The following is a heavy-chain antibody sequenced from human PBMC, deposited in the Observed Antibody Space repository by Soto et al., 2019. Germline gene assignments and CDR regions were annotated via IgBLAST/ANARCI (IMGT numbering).Heavy chain of an antibody. CDR2: TYYSGST. V-gene: IGHV4-59*01. D-gene: IGHD3-3*01. CDR1: GGSISSYY. J-gene: IGHJ6*04. Sequence: PSETLSLTCTVSGGSISSYYWSWIRQPPGKGLEWIGYTYYSGSTNYNPSLKGRVTISVDTSKNQFSLKLSSVTAADTAVYYCARSITIFGVASDPTYGMDVWGEGTTVTVSS. CDR3: ARSITIFGVASDPTYGMDV.